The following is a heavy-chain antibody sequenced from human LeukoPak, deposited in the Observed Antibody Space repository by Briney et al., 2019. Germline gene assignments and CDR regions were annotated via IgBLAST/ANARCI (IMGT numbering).Heavy chain of an antibody. CDR2: IRYDGSNK. CDR3: AKDMGRRLLGATSGDY. CDR1: GFTFSSYG. Sequence: GGSLRLSCAASGFTFSSYGMHWVRQAPGKGLEWVAFIRYDGSNKYYADSVKGRFTISRDNSKNTLYLQMNSLRAEDTAVYYCAKDMGRRLLGATSGDYWGQGTLVTVPS. D-gene: IGHD1-26*01. V-gene: IGHV3-30*02. J-gene: IGHJ4*02.